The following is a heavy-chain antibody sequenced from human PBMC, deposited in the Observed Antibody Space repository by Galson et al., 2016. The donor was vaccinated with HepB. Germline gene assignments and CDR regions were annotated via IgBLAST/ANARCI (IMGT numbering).Heavy chain of an antibody. D-gene: IGHD3-22*01. CDR1: GYSISSGYQ. V-gene: IGHV4-38-2*02. CDR2: IYRSGST. Sequence: TLSLTCAVSGYSISSGYQWAWIRQPPGKGLEWIGSIYRSGSTYYNPSLKSRVTISVDTSKNQFSLKLSSVTAADTAVYYCARDYYDSSGFDYWGQGTLVTVSS. CDR3: ARDYYDSSGFDY. J-gene: IGHJ4*02.